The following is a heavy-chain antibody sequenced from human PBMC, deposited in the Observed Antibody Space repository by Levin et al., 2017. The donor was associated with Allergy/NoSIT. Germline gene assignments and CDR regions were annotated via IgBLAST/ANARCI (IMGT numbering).Heavy chain of an antibody. CDR1: GDSVSSTSAA. D-gene: IGHD2-15*01. CDR3: ARDPGYCSGDSCYSYYYFDY. Sequence: SQTLSLTCAISGDSVSSTSAAWHWIRQSPSRGLEWLGRTYSRSKWYHDYAVSVRSRITINPDTSKNQFSLQLTSVTPEDTGVYYCARDPGYCSGDSCYSYYYFDYWGQGTLVTVSS. V-gene: IGHV6-1*01. CDR2: TYSRSKWYH. J-gene: IGHJ4*02.